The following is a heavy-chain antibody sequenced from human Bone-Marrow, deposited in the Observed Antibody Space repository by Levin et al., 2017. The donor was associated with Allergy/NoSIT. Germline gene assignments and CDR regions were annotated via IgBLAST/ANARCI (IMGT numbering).Heavy chain of an antibody. J-gene: IGHJ5*01. CDR1: GFTFTDYY. Sequence: AGGSLRLSCATSGFTFTDYYMAWIRQAPGKGLEWVSYIGSAGNTIYYADSVEGRFTVSRDNAKNSLHLQMNNLRAEDTAIYYCARYTYYYDSQTSSGGRWLDFWGQGTLVTVSS. CDR2: IGSAGNTI. V-gene: IGHV3-11*01. D-gene: IGHD3-22*01. CDR3: ARYTYYYDSQTSSGGRWLDF.